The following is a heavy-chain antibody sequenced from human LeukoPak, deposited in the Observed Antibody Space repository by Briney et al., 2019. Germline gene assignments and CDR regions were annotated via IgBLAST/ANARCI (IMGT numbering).Heavy chain of an antibody. CDR1: GFTFSSYW. J-gene: IGHJ3*02. CDR2: IKQDGSEK. CDR3: AREPPFYDYVWGSYRYSGDAFDI. D-gene: IGHD3-16*02. Sequence: GGSLRLSCAASGFTFSSYWMSWVRQAPGKGLEWVANIKQDGSEKYYVDSVKGRFTISRDNAKNSLYLQMNSLRAEDTAVYYCAREPPFYDYVWGSYRYSGDAFDIWGQGTMVTVSS. V-gene: IGHV3-7*01.